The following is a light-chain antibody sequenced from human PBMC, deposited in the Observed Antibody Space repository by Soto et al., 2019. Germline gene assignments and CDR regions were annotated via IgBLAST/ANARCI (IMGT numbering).Light chain of an antibody. V-gene: IGLV2-14*01. CDR1: SGDVGGYSY. CDR3: SSYTGSSTLV. J-gene: IGLJ2*01. CDR2: EVT. Sequence: QSVLAQPASVSGSPGQSSTISCTGTSGDVGGYSYVSWFQQHPGKAPKLMIYEVTNRPSGVSNRFSASKSGNTASLTISGLQAEDEADYYCSSYTGSSTLVFGGGTKLTVL.